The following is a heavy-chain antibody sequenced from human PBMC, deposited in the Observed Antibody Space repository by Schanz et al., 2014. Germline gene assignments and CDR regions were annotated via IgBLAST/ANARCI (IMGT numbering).Heavy chain of an antibody. CDR3: ARPGAYCGGDCYDY. CDR2: THSSGNT. D-gene: IGHD2-21*01. V-gene: IGHV4-38-2*01. CDR1: RFIFDGYA. Sequence: VQLVESGGGLVQPGGSLRLSCAAPRFIFDGYAMHWVRQAPGKGLEWIGSTHSSGNTYYNPSLERRVTISVDTSKNQFSLRRGSVTAADTAVYYCARPGAYCGGDCYDYWGQGTLVTVSS. J-gene: IGHJ4*02.